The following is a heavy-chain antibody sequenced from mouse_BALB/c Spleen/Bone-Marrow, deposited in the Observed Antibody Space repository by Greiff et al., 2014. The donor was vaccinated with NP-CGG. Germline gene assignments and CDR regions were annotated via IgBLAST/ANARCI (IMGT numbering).Heavy chain of an antibody. CDR3: ARYGKVRNAMDY. CDR2: ISGYYGDA. Sequence: VQLQQSGAKLVRPGVSVKISCKGSGYTFTDHAIHWVKRSHAKSLEWIGVISGYYGDAIYNQKFKGKATMTVDKSSSTAYMELARLTSEDSAIYYCARYGKVRNAMDYWGQGTSVTVSS. J-gene: IGHJ4*01. D-gene: IGHD2-14*01. V-gene: IGHV1S137*01. CDR1: GYTFTDHA.